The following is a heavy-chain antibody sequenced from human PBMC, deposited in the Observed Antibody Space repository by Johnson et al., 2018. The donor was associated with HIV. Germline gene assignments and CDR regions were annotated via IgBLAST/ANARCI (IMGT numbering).Heavy chain of an antibody. CDR3: ARVLWFGELFSRAFDI. V-gene: IGHV3-30*04. Sequence: QMQLVESGGGVVQPGRSLRLSCAASGFTFSSFTMHWVRQAPGKGLEWVAVISDDASNQYYTDSVKGRFTISRDNSKNTVYLETNSLRPEDTAVYYCARVLWFGELFSRAFDIWGQGTMVTVSS. CDR1: GFTFSSFT. D-gene: IGHD3-10*01. CDR2: ISDDASNQ. J-gene: IGHJ3*02.